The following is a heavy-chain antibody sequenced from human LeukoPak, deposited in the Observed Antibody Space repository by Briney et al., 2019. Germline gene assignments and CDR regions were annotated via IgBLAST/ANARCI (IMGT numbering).Heavy chain of an antibody. J-gene: IGHJ3*02. V-gene: IGHV3-21*06. CDR1: GFTFSNYG. CDR3: ARGRSITLLRGVAMSDGFDI. Sequence: VGSLRLSCEASGFTFSNYGMNWVRPAPGKGLEWVSFNYTSGNYIYYADSVKGRFTISRDNARNLLFLQMVGLRAEDTAFYYCARGRSITLLRGVAMSDGFDIWGQGAMVAVSS. D-gene: IGHD3-10*01. CDR2: NYTSGNYI.